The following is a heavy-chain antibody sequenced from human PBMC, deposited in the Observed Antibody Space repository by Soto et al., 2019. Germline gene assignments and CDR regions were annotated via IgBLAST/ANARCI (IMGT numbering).Heavy chain of an antibody. CDR3: ARGGYSYGYFTRTDFDY. CDR1: GGSFSGYY. V-gene: IGHV4-34*01. J-gene: IGHJ4*02. Sequence: PSETLSLTGAVYGGSFSGYYWRWIRQPPGKGLEWSGEINHSGSTNYNPSLKSRVTISVDTSKNQFSLKLSSVTAADTAVYYCARGGYSYGYFTRTDFDYWGQGTLVTV. CDR2: INHSGST. D-gene: IGHD5-18*01.